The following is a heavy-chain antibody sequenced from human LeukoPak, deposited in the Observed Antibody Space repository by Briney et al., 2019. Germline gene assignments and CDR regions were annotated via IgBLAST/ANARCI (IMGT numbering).Heavy chain of an antibody. CDR2: INHSGSN. CDR1: GVSFSGYY. Sequence: PSETLSLTCAVYGVSFSGYYWSWIRQPPGKGLEWIGEINHSGSNNYNPSLKSRATISVDTSKNQFSLKLSSVNAADTAVYYCAITDMITFGGVIASTSGAFDIWGQGTMVTVSS. D-gene: IGHD3-16*02. CDR3: AITDMITFGGVIASTSGAFDI. J-gene: IGHJ3*02. V-gene: IGHV4-34*01.